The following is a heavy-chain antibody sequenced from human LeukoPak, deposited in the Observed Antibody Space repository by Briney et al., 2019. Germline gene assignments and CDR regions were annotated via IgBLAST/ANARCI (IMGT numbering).Heavy chain of an antibody. CDR1: GGSFSGYY. D-gene: IGHD1-1*01. V-gene: IGHV4-34*01. CDR3: ARGPGGGTPDY. J-gene: IGHJ4*02. CDR2: INHSGST. Sequence: SETLSLTCAVYGGSFSGYYWSWIRRPPGKGLEWIGEINHSGSTNYNPSLKSRVTISVDTSKNQFSLKLSSVTAADTAVYYCARGPGGGTPDYWGQGTLVTVSS.